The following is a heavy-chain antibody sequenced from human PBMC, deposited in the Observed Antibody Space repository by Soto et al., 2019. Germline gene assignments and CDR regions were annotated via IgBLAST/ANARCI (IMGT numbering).Heavy chain of an antibody. Sequence: ASVKVSCKASGYTFTSYDINWVRQATGQGLEWMGWMNPNSGNTGYAQKFQGRVTMTRNTSISTAYMELSSPGSEDTAVYYCARAGCSSTSCYDRYYYYYGMDVWGQGTTVTVSS. D-gene: IGHD2-2*01. J-gene: IGHJ6*02. CDR2: MNPNSGNT. V-gene: IGHV1-8*01. CDR3: ARAGCSSTSCYDRYYYYYGMDV. CDR1: GYTFTSYD.